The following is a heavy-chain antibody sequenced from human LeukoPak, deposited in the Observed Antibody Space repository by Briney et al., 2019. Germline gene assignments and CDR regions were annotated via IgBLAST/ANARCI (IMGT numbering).Heavy chain of an antibody. CDR1: GGSISSYY. CDR3: ARRGGSGSYYFLDY. Sequence: SETLSLTCTVSGGSISSYYWSWIRQSPGKGLEWIGYIYYSGSTNYNPSLKSRVTISVDTSKNQFSLKLSSVTAADTAVYYCARRGGSGSYYFLDYWGQGTLVTVSS. CDR2: IYYSGST. V-gene: IGHV4-59*01. J-gene: IGHJ4*02. D-gene: IGHD3-10*01.